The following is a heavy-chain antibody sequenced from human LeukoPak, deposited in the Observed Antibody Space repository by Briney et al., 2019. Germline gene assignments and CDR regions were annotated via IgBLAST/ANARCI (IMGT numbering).Heavy chain of an antibody. J-gene: IGHJ4*01. CDR3: ARDYGGSSPFDY. CDR1: GFTFSSYE. D-gene: IGHD4-23*01. V-gene: IGHV3-48*03. CDR2: ISSSGSTI. Sequence: GGSLRLSCAASGFTFSSYEMHWVRQAPGKGLEWVSYISSSGSTIYYADSVKGRFTISRDNAKNSLYLQMSSLRAEDTAVYYCARDYGGSSPFDYWGHGTLVTVSS.